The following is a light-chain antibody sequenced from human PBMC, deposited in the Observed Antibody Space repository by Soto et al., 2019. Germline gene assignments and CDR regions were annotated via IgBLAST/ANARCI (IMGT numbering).Light chain of an antibody. CDR1: QSISTY. CDR2: GAS. CDR3: QQSFITPPLT. V-gene: IGKV1-39*01. Sequence: DIQMSQSPSSLSASIGDRITITCRASQSISTYLNWYQQKPGKAPRLLIYGASTLQNGVPSRFSGSGSATDYTLTSSSLQPEDFATYSCQQSFITPPLTFGGGTTVEMK. J-gene: IGKJ4*01.